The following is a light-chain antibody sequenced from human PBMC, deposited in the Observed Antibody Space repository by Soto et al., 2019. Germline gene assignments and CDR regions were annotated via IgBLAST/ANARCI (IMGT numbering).Light chain of an antibody. CDR1: QSNSSW. J-gene: IGKJ1*01. CDR3: QQYNTYPWT. Sequence: DIQMTQSPATLSASVGDRVTITCRASQSNSSWLAWYQQKPGKDPKLLIDDASGLERGVPSRFSGSGSGIEFTLTISILQLDDFATYYCQQYNTYPWTFGQGTKV. V-gene: IGKV1-5*01. CDR2: DAS.